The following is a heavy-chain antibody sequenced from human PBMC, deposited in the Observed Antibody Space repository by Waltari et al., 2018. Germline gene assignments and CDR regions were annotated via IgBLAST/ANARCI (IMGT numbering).Heavy chain of an antibody. CDR1: GYTFTDYG. CDR2: VSADHGST. D-gene: IGHD5-18*01. Sequence: QVQLVQSGTEVKKPGASVKVTCKASGYTFTDYGISWVRQAPGQGLEWMGWVSADHGSTNYRQKAQGRGTMTTDTSTRTAYMELRSLRSDDAAVYYCGRDRGVDTVWFWGQGTLVTVSS. CDR3: GRDRGVDTVWF. J-gene: IGHJ4*02. V-gene: IGHV1-18*01.